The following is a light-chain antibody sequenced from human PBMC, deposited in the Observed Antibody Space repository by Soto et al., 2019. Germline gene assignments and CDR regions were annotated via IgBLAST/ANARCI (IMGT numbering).Light chain of an antibody. V-gene: IGLV2-14*01. CDR2: GVS. CDR1: SSDVGAYNY. CDR3: SSYTNTRV. J-gene: IGLJ3*02. Sequence: QSSLTQPASVSGSPGQSITISCTGTSSDVGAYNYVSWHQQHPGKAPKLMIYGVSNRPSGVSNRFSGSKSGNTASLTISGLQAEDEADYYCSSYTNTRVFGGGTQLTVL.